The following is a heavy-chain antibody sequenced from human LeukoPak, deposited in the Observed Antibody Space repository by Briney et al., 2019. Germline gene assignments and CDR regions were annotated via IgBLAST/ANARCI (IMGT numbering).Heavy chain of an antibody. D-gene: IGHD2-15*01. V-gene: IGHV3-48*04. Sequence: PGGSLRLSCAASGFTFSSYSMNWVRQAPGKGLEWVSYISSSSSTIYYADSVKGRFTISRDNAKNSLYLQMNSLRAEDTAVYYCVRDGGFCSGGSCYAEYYFDYWGQGTLVTVSS. CDR2: ISSSSSTI. CDR3: VRDGGFCSGGSCYAEYYFDY. J-gene: IGHJ4*02. CDR1: GFTFSSYS.